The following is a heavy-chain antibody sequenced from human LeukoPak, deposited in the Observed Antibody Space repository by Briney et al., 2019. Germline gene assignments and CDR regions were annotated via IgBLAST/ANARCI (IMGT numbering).Heavy chain of an antibody. CDR2: IRSKANSYAT. CDR1: GFTFSGSA. Sequence: GGSLRLSCAASGFTFSGSAMHWVRQASGKGLEWVGRIRSKANSYATAYAASVKGRFTISRDDSKNTAYLQMNSLKTEDTAVYYRTRRGYRDLIDYWGQGTLVTVSS. J-gene: IGHJ4*02. D-gene: IGHD4-17*01. CDR3: TRRGYRDLIDY. V-gene: IGHV3-73*01.